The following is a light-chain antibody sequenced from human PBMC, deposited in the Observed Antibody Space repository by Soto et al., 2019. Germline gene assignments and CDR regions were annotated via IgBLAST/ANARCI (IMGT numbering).Light chain of an antibody. CDR2: GAS. V-gene: IGKV1-39*01. CDR3: NQANSSPLT. Sequence: DIQMTDCPCSLSASVVDLVGIRFRASQSINSYLNWHQQKPGKAPKLLIHGASSLQSGVPSRFSGSGSGTDFTLTISSLQPEDCATDFCNQANSSPLTLGGGTKVDIK. J-gene: IGKJ4*01. CDR1: QSINSY.